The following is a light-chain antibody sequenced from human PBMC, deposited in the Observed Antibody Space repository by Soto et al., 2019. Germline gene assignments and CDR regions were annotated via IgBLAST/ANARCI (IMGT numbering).Light chain of an antibody. J-gene: IGKJ1*01. V-gene: IGKV3-20*01. CDR2: DAS. CDR3: QQYGSSPRS. CDR1: ESVGDY. Sequence: EIVLTQSPGALSLSPGERATLSCWASESVGDYLAWYQQKPGQAPRLLIYDASTRATGFPARFSGSGSGTDFTLTISRLEPEDFAVYYCQQYGSSPRSFGQGTKVDNK.